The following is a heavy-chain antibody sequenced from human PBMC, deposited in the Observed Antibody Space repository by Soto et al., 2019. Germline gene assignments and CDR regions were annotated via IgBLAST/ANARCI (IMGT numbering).Heavy chain of an antibody. CDR3: ARHYFYDSSGKRTYYFDY. CDR1: GYSFTSYW. V-gene: IGHV5-51*01. Sequence: PGESLKISCKGSGYSFTSYWIGWVLQMPGKGLEWMGIIYPGDSDTRYSPSFQGQVTISADKSISTAYLQWSSLKASDTAMYYCARHYFYDSSGKRTYYFDYWGQGTLVTVSS. CDR2: IYPGDSDT. J-gene: IGHJ4*02. D-gene: IGHD3-22*01.